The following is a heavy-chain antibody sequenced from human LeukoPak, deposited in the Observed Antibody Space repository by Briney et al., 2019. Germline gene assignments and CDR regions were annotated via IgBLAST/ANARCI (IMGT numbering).Heavy chain of an antibody. D-gene: IGHD3-10*01. Sequence: SETLSLTCAVYGGSFSGYYWSWIRQPPGKGLEWIGEINHSGSTNYNPSLKSRVTISVDTSKNQFSLELSSVTAADTAVYYCALHYGSGSPYWGQGTLVTVSS. J-gene: IGHJ4*02. CDR1: GGSFSGYY. V-gene: IGHV4-34*01. CDR3: ALHYGSGSPY. CDR2: INHSGST.